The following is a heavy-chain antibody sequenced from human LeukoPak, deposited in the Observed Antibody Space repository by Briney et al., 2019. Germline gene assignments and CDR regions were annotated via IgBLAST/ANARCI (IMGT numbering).Heavy chain of an antibody. CDR2: ITRSSSRI. Sequence: PGGSLRLSCVGSGFSFTNYSMNWVRQAPGKGLEWVSYITRSSSRIYYVDSVKGRFTISRDNAKNSVYLQMNNLRAEDTAVYYCARGSSLHCSDNDCFINYFYYYMDVWGTGTTVTVSS. CDR1: GFSFTNYS. CDR3: ARGSSLHCSDNDCFINYFYYYMDV. J-gene: IGHJ6*03. D-gene: IGHD2-15*01. V-gene: IGHV3-48*04.